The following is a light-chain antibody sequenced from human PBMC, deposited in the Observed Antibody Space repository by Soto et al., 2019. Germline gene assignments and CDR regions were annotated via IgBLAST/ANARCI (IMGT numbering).Light chain of an antibody. CDR1: SSDVGNYNL. CDR2: EGS. CDR3: CSYAGSSLYV. V-gene: IGLV2-23*01. J-gene: IGLJ1*01. Sequence: QSALTQPASVSGSPGQSITISCTGTSSDVGNYNLVSWYQQHPGKAPKLMIYEGSKRPSGVSNRFSGSKSGNTASLTISGLQAEDEADYYCCSYAGSSLYVFGTGTKLT.